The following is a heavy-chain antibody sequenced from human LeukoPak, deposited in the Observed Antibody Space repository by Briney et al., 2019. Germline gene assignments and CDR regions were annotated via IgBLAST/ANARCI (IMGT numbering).Heavy chain of an antibody. J-gene: IGHJ4*02. CDR3: ATKGSSSQGFDY. V-gene: IGHV4-59*01. D-gene: IGHD6-13*01. CDR2: IYYSGTT. Sequence: SETLSLTCTVSGGSISNYYWSWIRQPPGKGLEWIGYIYYSGTTNYNPSLKSRVTISVDTSKNQFSLKLSSVTAADTAVYYCATKGSSSQGFDYWGQGTLVTVSS. CDR1: GGSISNYY.